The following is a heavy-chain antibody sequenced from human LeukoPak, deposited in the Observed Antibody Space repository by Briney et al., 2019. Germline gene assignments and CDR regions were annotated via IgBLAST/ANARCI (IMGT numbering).Heavy chain of an antibody. CDR3: ARPHLPGVYDAFDI. CDR1: GFTFSSYS. V-gene: IGHV3-21*01. J-gene: IGHJ3*02. Sequence: PGGSLRLSCAASGFTFSSYSMNWVRQAPGKGLEWVSSISSSSSYIYYADSVKGRFTISRDNAKNSLYLQMNSLRAEDTAVYYCARPHLPGVYDAFDIWGQGTTVTVSS. D-gene: IGHD5/OR15-5a*01. CDR2: ISSSSSYI.